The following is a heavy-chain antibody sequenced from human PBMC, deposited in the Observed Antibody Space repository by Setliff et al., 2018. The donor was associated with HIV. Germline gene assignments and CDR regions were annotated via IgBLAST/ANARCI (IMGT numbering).Heavy chain of an antibody. J-gene: IGHJ4*02. D-gene: IGHD2-21*02. CDR3: ARGQYCGGDCYSV. V-gene: IGHV1-2*02. CDR2: INPNSGDT. CDR1: GYTFTGYY. Sequence: ASVKVSCKASGYTFTGYYMHWVRQAPGQGLEWMGWINPNSGDTNYAQKFQGRVTMTRDTSISPAYMELSRLRSDDTAVYYCARGQYCGGDCYSVWGQGTLVTVSS.